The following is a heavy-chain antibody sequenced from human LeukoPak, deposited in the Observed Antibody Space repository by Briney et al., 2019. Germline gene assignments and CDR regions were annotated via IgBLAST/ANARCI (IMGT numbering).Heavy chain of an antibody. V-gene: IGHV1-8*01. CDR1: GYTFSSHD. Sequence: ASVKVSCKASGYTFSSHDINWVRQATGQGLEWMGWMNPNSGNTGYAQKFQGRVTMTRDTSISTAYMELSSLGSDDTAVYYCARRWSGYYMDVWGKGTTVTVSS. CDR3: ARRWSGYYMDV. CDR2: MNPNSGNT. J-gene: IGHJ6*03.